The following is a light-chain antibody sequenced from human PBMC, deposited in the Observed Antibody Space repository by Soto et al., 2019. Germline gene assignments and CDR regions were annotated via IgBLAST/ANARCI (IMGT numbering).Light chain of an antibody. Sequence: DIQMTQSPSSLSASVGDRVTITCRASQPIDRYLNWFQQKSGQAPKLLMNAASTLRSGVPSRFSASGSGTDFTLTISSLQPEDYATYYCQQSYNAPFNFGPGTKVDIK. J-gene: IGKJ3*01. CDR1: QPIDRY. V-gene: IGKV1-39*01. CDR3: QQSYNAPFN. CDR2: AAS.